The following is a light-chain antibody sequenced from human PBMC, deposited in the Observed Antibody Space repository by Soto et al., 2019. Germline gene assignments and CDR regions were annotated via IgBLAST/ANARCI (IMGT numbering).Light chain of an antibody. CDR3: QQSYSTPTRT. CDR1: QSISSY. Sequence: MTNSASFVSATIGDRVTITCRASQSISSYLNWYQQKPGKAPKLLIYAASSLQSGVPSRFSGSGSGTDFTLTISSLQPEDFATYYCQQSYSTPTRTFGQGSNVDI. CDR2: AAS. V-gene: IGKV1-39*01. J-gene: IGKJ1*01.